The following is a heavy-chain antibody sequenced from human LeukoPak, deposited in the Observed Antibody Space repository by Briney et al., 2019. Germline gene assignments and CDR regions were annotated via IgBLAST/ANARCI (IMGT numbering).Heavy chain of an antibody. D-gene: IGHD2-21*01. CDR1: GFTFSNAW. CDR2: IESKTDGGTT. Sequence: GGSLRLSCAASGFTFSNAWMSWVRQAPGKGLKWVGRIESKTDGGTTDYAAPVKGRFTISRDDSKNTLYLQMNSLKTEDTAVYYCTTDTSVDDYWGQGTLVTVSS. J-gene: IGHJ4*02. CDR3: TTDTSVDDY. V-gene: IGHV3-15*04.